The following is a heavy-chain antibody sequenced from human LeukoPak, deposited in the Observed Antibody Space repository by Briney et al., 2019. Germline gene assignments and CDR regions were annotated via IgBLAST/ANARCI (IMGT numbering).Heavy chain of an antibody. Sequence: SETLSLTCTVSGGSISGYYWSWIRQPAGKGLEWIGRIYTSGSTNYNPSLKSRVSMSVDTSKNQFSLKLSSVTAADTAVYYCAREDYGEWSFDYWGQGTLVTVSS. CDR3: AREDYGEWSFDY. CDR1: GGSISGYY. V-gene: IGHV4-4*07. D-gene: IGHD4-17*01. J-gene: IGHJ4*02. CDR2: IYTSGST.